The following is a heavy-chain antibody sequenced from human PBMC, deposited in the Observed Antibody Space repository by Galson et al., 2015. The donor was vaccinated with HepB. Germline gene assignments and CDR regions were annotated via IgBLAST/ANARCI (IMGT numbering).Heavy chain of an antibody. V-gene: IGHV1-69*13. D-gene: IGHD4-17*01. CDR3: AGSTVTRNWFDP. J-gene: IGHJ5*02. CDR1: GGTFSSYA. CDR2: IIPIFGTA. Sequence: SVTVSCRASGGTFSSYAISWVRQAPGQGLEWMGGIIPIFGTANYAQKFQGRVTITADESTSTAYMELSSLRSEDTAVYYCAGSTVTRNWFDPWGQGTLVTVSS.